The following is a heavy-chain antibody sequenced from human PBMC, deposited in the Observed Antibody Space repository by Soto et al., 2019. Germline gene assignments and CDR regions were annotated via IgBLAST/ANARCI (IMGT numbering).Heavy chain of an antibody. CDR2: MSGTSADT. J-gene: IGHJ4*02. D-gene: IGHD2-15*01. V-gene: IGHV3-23*01. Sequence: DVHLLESGGGLVQPGGSLRLSCAASGFMFSAYAMHWVRQAPGQGLEWVSSMSGTSADTYYADSVQGRFTVSRDSSKETLYLQLNSLRAEDTALYFCAREDGGGPFDYWGQGTLVIVSS. CDR1: GFMFSAYA. CDR3: AREDGGGPFDY.